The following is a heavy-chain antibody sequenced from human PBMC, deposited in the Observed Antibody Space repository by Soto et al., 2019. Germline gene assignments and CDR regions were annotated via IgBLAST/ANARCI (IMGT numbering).Heavy chain of an antibody. Sequence: LRLSCAASGFTFSSSWMAWVRQAPGKGLEWVALINPDGSVASYVGSVRGRFIISRDNAQNSLYLQMNSVSAEDTAVYYCSRDPGFGAIDYWGQGTLVTVSS. D-gene: IGHD3-10*01. V-gene: IGHV3-7*01. CDR2: INPDGSVA. CDR3: SRDPGFGAIDY. J-gene: IGHJ4*02. CDR1: GFTFSSSW.